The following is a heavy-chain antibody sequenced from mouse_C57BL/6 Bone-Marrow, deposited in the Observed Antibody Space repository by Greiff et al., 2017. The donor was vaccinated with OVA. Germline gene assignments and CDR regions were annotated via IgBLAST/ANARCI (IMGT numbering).Heavy chain of an antibody. Sequence: QVQLQQSGPELVKPGASVKISCKASGYAFSSSWMNWVKQRPGKGLEWIGRIYPGDGDTNYNGKFKGKATLTADKSSSTAYMQLSSLTSEDSAVYFCANEGDYFYYFDYWGQGTTLTVSS. CDR1: GYAFSSSW. CDR3: ANEGDYFYYFDY. J-gene: IGHJ2*01. V-gene: IGHV1-82*01. D-gene: IGHD1-1*01. CDR2: IYPGDGDT.